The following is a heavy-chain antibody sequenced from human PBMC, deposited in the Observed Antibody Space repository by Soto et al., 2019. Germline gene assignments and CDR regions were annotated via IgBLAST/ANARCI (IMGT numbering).Heavy chain of an antibody. CDR1: GGSISSGDYY. J-gene: IGHJ5*02. D-gene: IGHD6-6*01. CDR2: INHSGST. Sequence: SETLSVTCTVSGGSISSGDYYWSWIRQPPGTGLEWIGYINHSGSTNYNPSLKSRVTISVDTSKNQFSLKLSSVTAADTAVYYCARGHMRAAARRVGNWFDPWGQGTLVTVSS. CDR3: ARGHMRAAARRVGNWFDP. V-gene: IGHV4-30-4*01.